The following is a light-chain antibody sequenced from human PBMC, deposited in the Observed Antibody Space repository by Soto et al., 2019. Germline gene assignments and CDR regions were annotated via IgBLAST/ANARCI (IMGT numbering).Light chain of an antibody. CDR3: QQYNSYPLT. Sequence: DIQMTQSPSTMSASIGDRVTITCRASQSISSWFAWYQQKPGKAPKLLIYKASSLESGVPSRFSGSGSGTEFTLTISSLQPDDFATYYCQQYNSYPLTFGGGTKVEIK. J-gene: IGKJ4*01. V-gene: IGKV1-5*03. CDR1: QSISSW. CDR2: KAS.